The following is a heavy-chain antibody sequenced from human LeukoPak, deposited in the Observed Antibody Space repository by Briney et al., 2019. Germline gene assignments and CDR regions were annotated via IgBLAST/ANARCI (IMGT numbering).Heavy chain of an antibody. D-gene: IGHD3-10*01. V-gene: IGHV3-33*08. CDR2: IWYDGSNK. CDR1: GFTFSNYG. CDR3: ARDLLLWFGDFTFDY. J-gene: IGHJ4*02. Sequence: GGSLRLSCAASGFTFSNYGMHWVRQAPGKGLEWVAVIWYDGSNKYYADSVKGRFTISRDNSKNTLYLQMNSLRAEDTAVYYCARDLLLWFGDFTFDYWGQGTLVTVFS.